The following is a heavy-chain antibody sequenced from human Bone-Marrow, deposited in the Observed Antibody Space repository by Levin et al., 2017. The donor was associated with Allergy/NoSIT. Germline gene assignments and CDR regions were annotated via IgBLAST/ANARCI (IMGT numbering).Heavy chain of an antibody. CDR3: ARGGRWPEYYLEY. J-gene: IGHJ4*02. V-gene: IGHV1-18*01. Sequence: ASVKVSCKTSGYTFSNYLINWVRQAPGQGLEWMGWITGYNGNIDYAPKFQGRVTMTIDTSTTTAYMELRGLRSDDTAIYYCARGGRWPEYYLEYWGQGTLVTVSS. CDR2: ITGYNGNI. D-gene: IGHD2/OR15-2a*01. CDR1: GYTFSNYL.